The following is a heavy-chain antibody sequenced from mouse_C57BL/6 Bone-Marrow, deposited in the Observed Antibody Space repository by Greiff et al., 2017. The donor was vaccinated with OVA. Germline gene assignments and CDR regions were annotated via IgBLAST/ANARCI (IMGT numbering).Heavy chain of an antibody. V-gene: IGHV1-26*01. Sequence: EVQLQQSGPELVKPGASVKISCKASGYKFTDYYMNWVTQSHGKSLEWIGDINPNNGGTSYNQKFKGKATLTVDKSSSTAYMELRSLTSEESAVYYCARPYFDVWGTGTTVTVSS. CDR1: GYKFTDYY. CDR2: INPNNGGT. J-gene: IGHJ1*03. CDR3: ARPYFDV.